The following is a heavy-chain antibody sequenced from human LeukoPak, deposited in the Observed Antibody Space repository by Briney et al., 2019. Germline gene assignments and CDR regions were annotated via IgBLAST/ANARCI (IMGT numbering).Heavy chain of an antibody. CDR1: GFTFRSHW. Sequence: GGSLRLSCEGSGFTFRSHWMSWVRQAPGKGLEWVSAISGSGGSTYYADSVKGRFTISRDSSKNTLYLQMNSLRAEDTAVYYCAKYPAPFTMVRGVPDWGQGTLVTVSS. J-gene: IGHJ4*02. CDR3: AKYPAPFTMVRGVPD. V-gene: IGHV3-23*01. CDR2: ISGSGGST. D-gene: IGHD3-10*01.